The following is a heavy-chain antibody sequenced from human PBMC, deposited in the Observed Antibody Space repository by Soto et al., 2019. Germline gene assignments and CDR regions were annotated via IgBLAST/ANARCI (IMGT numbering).Heavy chain of an antibody. CDR1: GFTFSTYS. Sequence: EVQLVESGGGLVKPGGSLRLSCAASGFTFSTYSMNWVRQAPGKGLEWVSSISSSSSYIYYADSVKGRFTISRDNAKNPLYLQMNGLRAEDTAVYYCASAPGSGYPGDGAFDIWGQGTMVTVSS. CDR2: ISSSSSYI. J-gene: IGHJ3*02. V-gene: IGHV3-21*01. D-gene: IGHD5-12*01. CDR3: ASAPGSGYPGDGAFDI.